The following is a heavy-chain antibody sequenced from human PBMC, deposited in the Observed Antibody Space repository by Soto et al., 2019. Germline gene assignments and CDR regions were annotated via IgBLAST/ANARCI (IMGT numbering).Heavy chain of an antibody. V-gene: IGHV4-59*01. D-gene: IGHD5-12*01. J-gene: IGHJ5*02. CDR2: IYYSGST. CDR3: ARGDGGWLQLGWFDP. Sequence: QVQLQESGPGLVKPSETLSLTCTVSGGSISSYYWSWIRQPPGKGLEWIGYIYYSGSTNYNPSLKSRVTIXXDXSXXQFSLKLSSVTAADTAVYYCARGDGGWLQLGWFDPWGQGTLVTVSS. CDR1: GGSISSYY.